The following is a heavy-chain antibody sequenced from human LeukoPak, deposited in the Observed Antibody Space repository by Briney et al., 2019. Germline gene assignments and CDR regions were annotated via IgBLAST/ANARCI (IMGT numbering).Heavy chain of an antibody. CDR1: GFTFSSYS. J-gene: IGHJ6*03. CDR2: ISSSSSYI. D-gene: IGHD2-2*01. CDR3: ARESDVVVPAAMKYYYYMDV. V-gene: IGHV3-21*01. Sequence: GGSLRLSCAASGFTFSSYSMNWVRQAPGKGLEWVSSISSSSSYIYYADSVKGRFTISRDNAKNSLYLQMNSLRAEDTAVYYCARESDVVVPAAMKYYYYMDVWGIGATVTVSS.